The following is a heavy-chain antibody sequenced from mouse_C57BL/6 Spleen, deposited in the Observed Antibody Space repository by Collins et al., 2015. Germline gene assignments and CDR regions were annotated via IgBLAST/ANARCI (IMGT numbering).Heavy chain of an antibody. D-gene: IGHD2-14*01. CDR3: AKGGGYGFAY. Sequence: QVQLQQPGAELVMPGASVKLSCKASGYTFTSYWMHWVKQRPGQGLEWIGEIDPSDSYTNYNQKFKVKSTLTVDKSSSTAYMQLSSLTSEDSAVYYCAKGGGYGFAYWGQGTLVTVSA. J-gene: IGHJ3*01. CDR1: GYTFTSYW. V-gene: IGHV1-69*01. CDR2: IDPSDSYT.